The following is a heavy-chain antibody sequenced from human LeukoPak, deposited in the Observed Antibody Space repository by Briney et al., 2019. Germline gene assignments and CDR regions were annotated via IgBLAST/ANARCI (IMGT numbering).Heavy chain of an antibody. CDR3: ARRVFPDYFDY. CDR1: GYSISSGYY. D-gene: IGHD6-13*01. CDR2: IYHSGST. V-gene: IGHV4-38-2*01. J-gene: IGHJ4*02. Sequence: SETLSLTCAVSGYSISSGYYWGWIRQPPGKGLEWIGSIYHSGSTYYNPSLKSRVTTSVDTSKNQFSLKLSSVTAADTAVYYCARRVFPDYFDYWGQGTLVTVSS.